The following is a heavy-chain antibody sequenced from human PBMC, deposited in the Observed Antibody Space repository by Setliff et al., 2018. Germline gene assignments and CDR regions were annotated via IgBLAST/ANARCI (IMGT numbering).Heavy chain of an antibody. J-gene: IGHJ4*02. D-gene: IGHD3-9*01. V-gene: IGHV4-34*01. CDR2: INQSGSA. CDR1: GGSFSGYQ. Sequence: SETLSLTCGVHGGSFSGYQWTWIRQPPGKGLEWIGEINQSGSANYNPSLKGRVTISVDTSTNQLSLKVNSVSVADTAVYYCAKERYFDWFFENWGQGTLVTVSS. CDR3: AKERYFDWFFEN.